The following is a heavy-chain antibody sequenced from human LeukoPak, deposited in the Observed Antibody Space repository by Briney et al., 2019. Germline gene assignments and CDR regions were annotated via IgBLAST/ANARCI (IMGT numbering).Heavy chain of an antibody. CDR1: GFTFSSYA. V-gene: IGHV3-23*01. CDR3: AKAEDPASEYYDSRNVGADY. Sequence: GGSLRLSRAASGFTFSSYAMSWVRQAPGKGLEWVSAISGSGGSTYYADSVKGRFTISRDNSKNTLYLQMNSLRAEDTAVYYCAKAEDPASEYYDSRNVGADYWGQGTLVTVSS. J-gene: IGHJ4*02. CDR2: ISGSGGST. D-gene: IGHD3-22*01.